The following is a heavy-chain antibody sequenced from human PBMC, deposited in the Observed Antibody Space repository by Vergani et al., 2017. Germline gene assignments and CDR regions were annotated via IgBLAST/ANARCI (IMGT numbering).Heavy chain of an antibody. J-gene: IGHJ4*02. Sequence: QVQLVESGGGVVQPGGSLRLSCAASGSTFSSYGMNWVRQAPGKGLEWVAFIRYDGSNKYYADSVKGRFTISRDNSKNTLYLQMNSLRAEDTAVYYCANPSSGNFDYWGQGTLVTVSS. CDR3: ANPSSGNFDY. D-gene: IGHD3-22*01. CDR2: IRYDGSNK. CDR1: GSTFSSYG. V-gene: IGHV3-30*02.